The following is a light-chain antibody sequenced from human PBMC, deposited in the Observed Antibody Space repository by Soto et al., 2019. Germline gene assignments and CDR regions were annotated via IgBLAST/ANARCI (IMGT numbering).Light chain of an antibody. V-gene: IGKV3-11*01. CDR1: QSVTTY. CDR2: DSS. CDR3: QQYGSSRWT. Sequence: EIVLTQSPATLSLSPGERASLSCRASQSVTTYLAWYQQKPGQAPRLLIYDSSNRATGIPARFSGSGSGTDFTLTISSLESEDFAVYYCQQYGSSRWTFGQGTKVDIK. J-gene: IGKJ1*01.